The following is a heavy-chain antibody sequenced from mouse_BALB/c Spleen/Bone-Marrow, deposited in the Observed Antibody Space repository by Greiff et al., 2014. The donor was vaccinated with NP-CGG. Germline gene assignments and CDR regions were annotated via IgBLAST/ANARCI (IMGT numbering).Heavy chain of an antibody. CDR2: IYPVNVHA. CDR3: ARWLLPYYAMDY. Sequence: QVQLQQSGPELVKPGASVRISCKASGYTFTNYYIHWVKQRPGQGLEWIGWIYPVNVHANFNGKFRGKATLTADKSSSTAYMQLSSLTSEDSAVYFCARWLLPYYAMDYWGQGTSVTVSS. J-gene: IGHJ4*01. V-gene: IGHV1S56*01. D-gene: IGHD2-3*01. CDR1: GYTFTNYY.